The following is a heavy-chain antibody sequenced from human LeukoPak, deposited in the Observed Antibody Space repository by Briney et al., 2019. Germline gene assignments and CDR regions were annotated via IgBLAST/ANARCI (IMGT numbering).Heavy chain of an antibody. J-gene: IGHJ4*02. CDR1: GYTFTSYG. V-gene: IGHV1-18*01. Sequence: ASVTVSCKASGYTFTSYGISWVRQAPGQGLEWMGWISAYNGNTNYAQKLQGRVTMTTDTSTSTAYMELRSLRSDDTAVYYCARGAPLYYYDSSGYKFDYWGQGTLVTVSP. CDR2: ISAYNGNT. D-gene: IGHD3-22*01. CDR3: ARGAPLYYYDSSGYKFDY.